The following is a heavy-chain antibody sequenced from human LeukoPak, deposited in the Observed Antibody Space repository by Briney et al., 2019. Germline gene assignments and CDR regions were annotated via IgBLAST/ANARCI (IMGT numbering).Heavy chain of an antibody. Sequence: PGGSLRLSCAASGFTFSTYRMHWVRQGPGKGLVWVSGMNSDGSSTVYADSVKGRFTNSRDNAKNTLYLQMNSLRAEDTAVYYCARGESSSWYDWGQGTLVTVSS. CDR2: MNSDGSST. D-gene: IGHD6-13*01. J-gene: IGHJ4*02. V-gene: IGHV3-74*01. CDR1: GFTFSTYR. CDR3: ARGESSSWYD.